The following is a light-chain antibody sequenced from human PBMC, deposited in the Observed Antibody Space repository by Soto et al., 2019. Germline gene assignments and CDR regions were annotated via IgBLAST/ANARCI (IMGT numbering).Light chain of an antibody. V-gene: IGLV2-14*01. CDR2: DVS. CDR1: SSDVGGYNY. Sequence: QSALTQPASVSGSPGQSITISCTGTSSDVGGYNYVSWYQQHPGKAPKLMIYDVSNRPSGVSNRFSGSKSGNTASLTISGLPAEDEAVYYFGSYTSSSTLVVFGGGTKLTVL. J-gene: IGLJ2*01. CDR3: GSYTSSSTLVV.